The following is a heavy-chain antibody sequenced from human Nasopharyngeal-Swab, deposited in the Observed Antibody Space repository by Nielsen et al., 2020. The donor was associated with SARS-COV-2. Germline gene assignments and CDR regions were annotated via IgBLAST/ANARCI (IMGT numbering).Heavy chain of an antibody. V-gene: IGHV3-23*01. CDR1: GFSITTYG. J-gene: IGHJ4*02. CDR2: ISELGSGI. D-gene: IGHD1-14*01. Sequence: GESLKISCAASGFSITTYGMTWVRQAPGKGLEWVSGISELGSGIYYADSVRGRFTISRDTSKNTVYLQMNTVRVEDTGLYYCARGLTGHIVQWIPSPYWGQGTLVTASS. CDR3: ARGLTGHIVQWIPSPY.